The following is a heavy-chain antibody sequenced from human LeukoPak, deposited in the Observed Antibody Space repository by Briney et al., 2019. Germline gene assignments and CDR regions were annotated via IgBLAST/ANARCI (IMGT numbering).Heavy chain of an antibody. CDR2: IYSGGST. Sequence: TGGSLRLSCAASGFTVSSNYMSWVRQAPGKGLEWVSVIYSGGSTHYADSVKGRFTISRDNSKNTLYLQMNSLRAEDTAVYYCARARSYGWAGYFDYWGQGTLVTVSS. V-gene: IGHV3-66*01. CDR1: GFTVSSNY. J-gene: IGHJ4*02. CDR3: ARARSYGWAGYFDY. D-gene: IGHD4-17*01.